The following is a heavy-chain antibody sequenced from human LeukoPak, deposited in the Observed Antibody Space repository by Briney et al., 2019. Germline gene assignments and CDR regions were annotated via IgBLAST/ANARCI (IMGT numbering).Heavy chain of an antibody. D-gene: IGHD4-23*01. J-gene: IGHJ4*02. CDR3: ARDRPSYGGPLDY. V-gene: IGHV3-64*01. CDR2: ISSNGGST. Sequence: HPGGSLRLSCAASGFTFSSYAMHWVRQAPGKGLEYVSAISSNGGSTYYANSVKGRFTISRDNSKNTLYLQMGSLRAEDMAVYYCARDRPSYGGPLDYWGQGTLVTVSS. CDR1: GFTFSSYA.